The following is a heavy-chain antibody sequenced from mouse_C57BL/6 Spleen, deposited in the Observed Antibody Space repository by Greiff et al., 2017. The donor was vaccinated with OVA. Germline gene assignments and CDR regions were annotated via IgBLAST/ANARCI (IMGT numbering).Heavy chain of an antibody. Sequence: VQLQQPGAELVMPGASVKLSCKASGYTFTSYWMHWVKQRPGQGLEWIGEIDPSDSYTNYNPKFQGKSTLTVDKSSSTAYMQLSSLTSEDSAVYYCARLGPSHYYFDYWGQGTTLTVSS. V-gene: IGHV1-69*01. CDR1: GYTFTSYW. CDR2: IDPSDSYT. J-gene: IGHJ2*01. D-gene: IGHD2-14*01. CDR3: ARLGPSHYYFDY.